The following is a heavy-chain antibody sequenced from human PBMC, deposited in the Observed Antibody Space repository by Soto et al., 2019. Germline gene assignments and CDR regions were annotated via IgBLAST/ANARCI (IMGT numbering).Heavy chain of an antibody. V-gene: IGHV4-39*01. D-gene: IGHD3-3*01. CDR2: IYYSGSS. Sequence: KPSETLSLTCSVSGGSISNSTSYYWGWIRQPPGKGLEWIGMIYYSGSSYYNPSLKSRVTISTDMSKNQFSLNLRSVTAADTAVYYCARRWSGYGCINWGQGTLVTVSS. CDR3: ARRWSGYGCIN. CDR1: GGSISNSTSYY. J-gene: IGHJ4*02.